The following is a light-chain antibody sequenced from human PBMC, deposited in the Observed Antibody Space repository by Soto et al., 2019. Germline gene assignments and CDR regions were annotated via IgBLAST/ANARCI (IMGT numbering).Light chain of an antibody. CDR1: QSVSAY. CDR2: DVS. CDR3: LSRFDWPT. V-gene: IGKV3-11*01. J-gene: IGKJ4*01. Sequence: EVVLTQSPDALSLSPGERATVSCRASQSVSAYLAWYQQRPGQAPRLLIHDVSNRAPGIPDRFSGGGSGTDFTLSISSLQPEDSATYYCLSRFDWPTFGGGATLEIK.